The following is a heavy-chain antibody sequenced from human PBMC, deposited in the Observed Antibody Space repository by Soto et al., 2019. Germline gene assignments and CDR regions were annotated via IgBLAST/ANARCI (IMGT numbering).Heavy chain of an antibody. Sequence: PGGSLGLSCAASGFTFSDYAMHWVHQAPGKGLEWVAVVSHDGRNTHYADSVKGRFTISRDNSKNTLYLQMNSLRAEDTAVYYCAKSVYNWNDGFFDFWGQGTLVTVSS. D-gene: IGHD1-1*01. CDR1: GFTFSDYA. J-gene: IGHJ4*02. CDR2: VSHDGRNT. V-gene: IGHV3-30*18. CDR3: AKSVYNWNDGFFDF.